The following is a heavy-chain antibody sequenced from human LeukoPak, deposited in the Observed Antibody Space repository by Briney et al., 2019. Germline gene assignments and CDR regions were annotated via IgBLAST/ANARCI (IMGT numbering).Heavy chain of an antibody. Sequence: GASVKVSCTASVYTFTSYDINWERQAPGQGLEWIGWMNPHSGNTGYAHKFQGRVTRTRNTSISTAYMELSRLRSEDMAVYYCARDRRGRTAGILNWFDRWGQGTLVTVSS. V-gene: IGHV1-8*01. CDR2: MNPHSGNT. J-gene: IGHJ5*02. CDR1: VYTFTSYD. D-gene: IGHD2-21*01. CDR3: ARDRRGRTAGILNWFDR.